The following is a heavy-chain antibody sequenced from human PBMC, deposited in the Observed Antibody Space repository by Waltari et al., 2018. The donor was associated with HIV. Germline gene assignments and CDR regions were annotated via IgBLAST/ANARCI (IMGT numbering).Heavy chain of an antibody. CDR2: ISYDGSNK. Sequence: VQPGRFLRLSCAASGFTFSSYAMHWVRQAPGKGLEWVEVISYDGSNKYYADSVKGRFTISRDNSKNTLYLQMNSLRAEDTAVYYCARDGTLRYSGSYYWGKVNYGMDVWGQGTTVTVSS. CDR1: GFTFSSYA. V-gene: IGHV3-30*01. D-gene: IGHD1-26*01. J-gene: IGHJ6*02. CDR3: ARDGTLRYSGSYYWGKVNYGMDV.